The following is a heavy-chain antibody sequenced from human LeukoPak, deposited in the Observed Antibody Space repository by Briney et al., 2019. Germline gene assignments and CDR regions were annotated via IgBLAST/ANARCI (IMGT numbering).Heavy chain of an antibody. D-gene: IGHD2-21*02. V-gene: IGHV1-2*02. CDR3: AREFMRVTAFDF. CDR2: INPHSGGT. J-gene: IGHJ3*01. CDR1: GYTSSDNY. Sequence: ASVKVSCKASGYTSSDNYIHWVRQAPGQGLEWMGWINPHSGGTNYGENFQGRVTLTRDTSISTAYMDLSSLISDDTAVYYCAREFMRVTAFDFWGQGTMVTVSS.